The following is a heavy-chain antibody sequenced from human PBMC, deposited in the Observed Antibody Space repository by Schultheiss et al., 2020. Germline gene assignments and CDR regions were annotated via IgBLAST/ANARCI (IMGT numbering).Heavy chain of an antibody. Sequence: SETLSLTCTVSGGSVSSHFWSWIRQPPGKGLEWIGYIYNSGSTKYNPSLKSRVTISADTSKNQFSLRLNSLTAADTAVYYCERDFGGLALWGQGTTVTVSS. D-gene: IGHD3-10*01. CDR3: ERDFGGLAL. CDR1: GGSVSSHF. V-gene: IGHV4-59*02. CDR2: IYNSGST. J-gene: IGHJ6*02.